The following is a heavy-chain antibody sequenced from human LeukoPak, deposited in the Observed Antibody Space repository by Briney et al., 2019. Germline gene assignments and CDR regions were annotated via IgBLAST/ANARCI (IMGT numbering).Heavy chain of an antibody. CDR3: AKDLSSAITSALVLDV. D-gene: IGHD3-22*01. CDR2: ITWNRDNI. V-gene: IGHV3-9*01. CDR1: GFTFDDYA. Sequence: SLRLSCTVSGFTFDDYAMHWARHTPGKGLEWVAGITWNRDNIGYGDSVKGRFTISRDNVKNVLYLQMNSLRPEDTALYYCAKDLSSAITSALVLDVWGQGTTVTV. J-gene: IGHJ6*02.